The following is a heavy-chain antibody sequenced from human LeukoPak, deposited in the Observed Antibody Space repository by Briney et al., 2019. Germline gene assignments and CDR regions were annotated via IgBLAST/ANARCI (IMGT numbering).Heavy chain of an antibody. CDR2: IYYSGSS. Sequence: SETLSLTCTVSGDSISTFLWSWIRQPPGKGLEWIGYIYYSGSSNYNPSLKSRVTISVDTSKNQFSLKLTSVTAADTAVHYCARGGHYYDSSGYYNAFDIWGQGTMVTVSS. V-gene: IGHV4-59*01. CDR3: ARGGHYYDSSGYYNAFDI. J-gene: IGHJ3*02. CDR1: GDSISTFL. D-gene: IGHD3-22*01.